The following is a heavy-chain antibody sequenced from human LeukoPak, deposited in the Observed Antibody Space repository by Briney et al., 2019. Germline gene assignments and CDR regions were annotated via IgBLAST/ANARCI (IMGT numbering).Heavy chain of an antibody. CDR1: GGTFSSYA. CDR2: IIPIFGTA. J-gene: IGHJ5*02. D-gene: IGHD1-14*01. V-gene: IGHV1-69*05. CDR3: ARDKRSTAGNWFDP. Sequence: SVKVSCEASGGTFSSYAISWVRQAPGQGLEWMGRIIPIFGTANYAQKFQGRVTITTDESTSTAYMELSSLRSEDTAVYYCARDKRSTAGNWFDPWGQGTLVTVSS.